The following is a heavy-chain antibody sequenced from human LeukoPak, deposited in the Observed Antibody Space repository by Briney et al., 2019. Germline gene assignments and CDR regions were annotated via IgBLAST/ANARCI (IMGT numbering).Heavy chain of an antibody. Sequence: PGGSLRLSCVASGFTFGTYGMTWVRQAPGKGLEWVSSISHTGGNTYYADSVKGRFSISRDNSKNTLYMQLNSLRADDTAVYYCAKRSLYSSSFPYFDYWGQGTLVTVSS. J-gene: IGHJ4*02. D-gene: IGHD6-6*01. V-gene: IGHV3-23*01. CDR1: GFTFGTYG. CDR2: ISHTGGNT. CDR3: AKRSLYSSSFPYFDY.